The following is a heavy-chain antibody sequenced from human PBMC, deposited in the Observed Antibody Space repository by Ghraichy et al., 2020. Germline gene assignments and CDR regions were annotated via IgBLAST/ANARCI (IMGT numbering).Heavy chain of an antibody. V-gene: IGHV3-48*03. D-gene: IGHD4-11*01. CDR1: GFTFSSYE. CDR3: ARDSNSGGEFDY. J-gene: IGHJ4*02. CDR2: ISGSGSTI. Sequence: GGSLRLSCAASGFTFSSYEMNWVRQAPGKGLEWVSYISGSGSTIYYADSVIGRFTISRDNTKNSLYLQMNSLRAEDTAVYYCARDSNSGGEFDYWGQGTLVIVSS.